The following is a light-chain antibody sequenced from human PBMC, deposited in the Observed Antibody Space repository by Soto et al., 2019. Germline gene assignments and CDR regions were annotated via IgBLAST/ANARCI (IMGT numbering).Light chain of an antibody. V-gene: IGKV3-11*01. Sequence: EIVLTQSPATLSLSPGERATLSCRASQNVGNNLAWYQQRPGQAPRLLIYAIYNRATGISARFSGSGYGTDFPLTISSLEAEDLAVYYCQQRSNWPRSTFGGGTKVEIK. CDR1: QNVGNN. J-gene: IGKJ4*01. CDR2: AIY. CDR3: QQRSNWPRST.